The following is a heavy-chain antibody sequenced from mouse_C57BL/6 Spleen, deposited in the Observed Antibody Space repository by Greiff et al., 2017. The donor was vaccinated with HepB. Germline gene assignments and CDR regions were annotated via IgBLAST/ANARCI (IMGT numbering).Heavy chain of an antibody. CDR2: IYPRDGST. J-gene: IGHJ4*01. CDR1: GYTFTDHT. Sequence: VQLQQSDAELVKPGASVKISCKVSGYTFTDHTIHWMKQRPEQGLEWIGYIYPRDGSTKYNEKFKGKATLTADKSYSTVYMQLNSLTSEDSAVYFCARRGYYDVFAMDYWGQGTSVTVSS. V-gene: IGHV1-78*01. CDR3: ARRGYYDVFAMDY. D-gene: IGHD2-4*01.